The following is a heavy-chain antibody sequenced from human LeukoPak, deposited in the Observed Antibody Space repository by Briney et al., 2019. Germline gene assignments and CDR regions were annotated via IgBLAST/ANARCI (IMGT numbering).Heavy chain of an antibody. J-gene: IGHJ4*02. CDR1: GFTFSGYE. CDR2: ISSSGSTI. D-gene: IGHD3-10*01. Sequence: GGSLRLSCAASGFTFSGYEMNWVRQAPGKGLEWVSYISSSGSTIYYADSVKGRFTISRDNAKNSLYLQMNSLRAEDTAVYYCARGPHYYGSGSEDKPLDYWGQGTLVTVSS. V-gene: IGHV3-48*03. CDR3: ARGPHYYGSGSEDKPLDY.